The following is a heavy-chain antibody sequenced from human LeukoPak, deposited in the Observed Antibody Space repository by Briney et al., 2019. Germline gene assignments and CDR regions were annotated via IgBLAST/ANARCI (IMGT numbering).Heavy chain of an antibody. CDR3: ARDGGDYYFDY. Sequence: GASVKVSCKASGYTFTNYYLHWVRQAPGQGLEGMGIINPTGGSTSYAQKFQGRVTMTRDMSTNTVYMEVSSLRSEDTAMYYCARDGGDYYFDYWGQGTLVTVSS. J-gene: IGHJ4*02. CDR2: INPTGGST. V-gene: IGHV1-46*01. D-gene: IGHD2-21*02. CDR1: GYTFTNYY.